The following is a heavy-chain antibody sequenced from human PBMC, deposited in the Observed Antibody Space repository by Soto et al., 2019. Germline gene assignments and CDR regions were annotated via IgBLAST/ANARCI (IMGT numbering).Heavy chain of an antibody. CDR3: TRAGGTAALDY. J-gene: IGHJ4*02. D-gene: IGHD1-7*01. CDR2: INNDGSST. CDR1: KFTFSNYW. V-gene: IGHV3-74*01. Sequence: EVQLVESGGGLVQPGGSLRLSCAASKFTFSNYWMHWVRQAPGKGLVWVSRINNDGSSTSYADSVKGRFTISRDNAKNPMYLQMNSLRAEDTAVYYCTRAGGTAALDYWGQGTLVTVSS.